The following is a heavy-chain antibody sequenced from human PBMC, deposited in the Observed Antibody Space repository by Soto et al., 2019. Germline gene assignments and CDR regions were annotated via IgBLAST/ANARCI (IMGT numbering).Heavy chain of an antibody. D-gene: IGHD5-12*01. V-gene: IGHV1-69*08. CDR1: GGTFSSYT. J-gene: IGHJ4*02. Sequence: QVQLVQSGAEVKKPGSSVKVSCKASGGTFSSYTISWVRQAPGQGLEWMGRIIPILGIANYAQKFQGRVTITADKSTSTAYMELSSLRSEDTAXYYCAXEYIVATGVFDYWGQGTLVTVSS. CDR2: IIPILGIA. CDR3: AXEYIVATGVFDY.